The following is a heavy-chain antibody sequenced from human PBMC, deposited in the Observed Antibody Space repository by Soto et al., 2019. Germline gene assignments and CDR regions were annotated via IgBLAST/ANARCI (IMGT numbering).Heavy chain of an antibody. CDR1: GGTFSSYT. D-gene: IGHD5-18*01. CDR3: ARARYSYGLYYFDY. Sequence: SVKVSCKASGGTFSSYTISWVRQAPGQGLEWMGRIIPIFGTANYAQKFQGRVTITADESTSTAYMELSSLRSEDTAVYYCARARYSYGLYYFDYWGQGTLVTVSS. V-gene: IGHV1-69*13. CDR2: IIPIFGTA. J-gene: IGHJ4*02.